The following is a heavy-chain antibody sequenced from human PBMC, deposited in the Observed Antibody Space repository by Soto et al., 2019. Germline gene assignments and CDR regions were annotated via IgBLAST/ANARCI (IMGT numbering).Heavy chain of an antibody. CDR1: GFTFSSYS. CDR2: ISSSSSTI. Sequence: GGSLRLSCAASGFTFSSYSMNWVRQAPGKGLEWVSYISSSSSTIYYADSVKGRFTISRDNAKNSLYLQMNSLRDEDTAVYYYARDRWRPIYYYYGMDVWGQGTTVTVSS. CDR3: ARDRWRPIYYYYGMDV. V-gene: IGHV3-48*02. J-gene: IGHJ6*02. D-gene: IGHD2-21*02.